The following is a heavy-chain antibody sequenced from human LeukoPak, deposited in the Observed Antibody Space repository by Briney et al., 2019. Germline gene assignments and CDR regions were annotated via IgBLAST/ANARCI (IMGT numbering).Heavy chain of an antibody. D-gene: IGHD1-7*01. J-gene: IGHJ4*02. V-gene: IGHV4-61*02. CDR3: ARGTTITGTTSMFDY. Sequence: SETLSLTCTVSGGSISSGSYYWSWIRQPAGKGLEWIGRIYTSGSTNYNPSLKSRVTISVDTSKNQFSLKLSSVTAADTAVYYCARGTTITGTTSMFDYWAREPWSPSPQ. CDR1: GGSISSGSYY. CDR2: IYTSGST.